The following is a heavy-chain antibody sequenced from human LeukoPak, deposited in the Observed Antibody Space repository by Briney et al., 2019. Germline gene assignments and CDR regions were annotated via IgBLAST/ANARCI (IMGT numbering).Heavy chain of an antibody. J-gene: IGHJ4*02. Sequence: ASVKVSCKASGYTFTGYYMHWVRQAPGQGLEWMGWINPNSGGTNYAQKFQGRVTMTRDTSISTAYMELSRLRSDDTAVYYCAPIPSGAPVAGTSTVDHWGQGTLVTVSS. D-gene: IGHD6-19*01. CDR1: GYTFTGYY. CDR3: APIPSGAPVAGTSTVDH. V-gene: IGHV1-2*02. CDR2: INPNSGGT.